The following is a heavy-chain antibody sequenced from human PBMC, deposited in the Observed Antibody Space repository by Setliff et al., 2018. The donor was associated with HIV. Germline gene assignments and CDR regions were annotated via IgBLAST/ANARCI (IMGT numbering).Heavy chain of an antibody. CDR2: FDPEDGET. D-gene: IGHD3-22*01. CDR3: ATEGSSGYYPFDY. CDR1: GYTLTELS. Sequence: GASVKVSCKVSGYTLTELSMHWVRQAPGKGLEWMGGFDPEDGETIYAQKFQGRVTITEDTSTDTAYMELSSLRSEDTAVYYCATEGSSGYYPFDYWGQGALVTVSS. V-gene: IGHV1-24*01. J-gene: IGHJ4*02.